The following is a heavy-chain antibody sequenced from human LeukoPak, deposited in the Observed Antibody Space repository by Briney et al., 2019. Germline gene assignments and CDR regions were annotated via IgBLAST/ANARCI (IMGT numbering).Heavy chain of an antibody. CDR3: AKDQCSGGSCALGLDV. D-gene: IGHD2-15*01. J-gene: IGHJ6*04. CDR1: GFTFSSYG. Sequence: GGSLRLSCAASGFTFSSYGMHWVRQAPGKGLEWVAFIRYDGSNKYYADSVKGRFTISRNNSKNTLYLQMNSLRAEDTAVYYCAKDQCSGGSCALGLDVWGKGTTVTVSS. V-gene: IGHV3-30*02. CDR2: IRYDGSNK.